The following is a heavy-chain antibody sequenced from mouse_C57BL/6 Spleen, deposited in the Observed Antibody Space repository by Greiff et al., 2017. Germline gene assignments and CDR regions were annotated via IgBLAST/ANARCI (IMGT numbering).Heavy chain of an antibody. V-gene: IGHV1-50*01. J-gene: IGHJ4*01. CDR1: GYTFTSYW. CDR2: IDPSDSYT. D-gene: IGHD2-2*01. Sequence: VQLQQPGAELVKPGASVKLSCKASGYTFTSYWMQWVKQRPGQGLEWIGEIDPSDSYTNYNQKFKGKATLTVDTSSSTAYMQLSSRTSEDSAVYYCARVDGYGAMDYWGQGTSVTVSS. CDR3: ARVDGYGAMDY.